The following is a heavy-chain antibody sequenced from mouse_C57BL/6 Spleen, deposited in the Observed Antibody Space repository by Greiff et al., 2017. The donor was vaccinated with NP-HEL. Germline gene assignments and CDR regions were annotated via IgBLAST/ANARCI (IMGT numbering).Heavy chain of an antibody. Sequence: DVKLVESGGDLVKPGGSLKLSCAASGFTFSSYGMSWVRQTPDKRLEWVATISSGGSYTYYPDSVKGRFTISRDNAKNTLYLQMSSLKSEDTAMYYCARGGTTVVDWYFDVWGTGTTVTVSS. CDR1: GFTFSSYG. J-gene: IGHJ1*03. CDR3: ARGGTTVVDWYFDV. V-gene: IGHV5-6*02. D-gene: IGHD1-1*01. CDR2: ISSGGSYT.